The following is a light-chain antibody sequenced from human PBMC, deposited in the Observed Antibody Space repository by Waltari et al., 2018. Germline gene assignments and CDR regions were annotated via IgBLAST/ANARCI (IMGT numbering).Light chain of an antibody. V-gene: IGLV3-21*03. CDR1: NIGDVS. CDR2: EDD. Sequence: SFVLSQAPSVSVAPGKTATIVCEGNNIGDVSVNWYKQHPGQAPVLVVYEDDRRPSGIPERFSGSNSGNTAALTISWVEAGDEADYYCQVWTNTDDHPVFGGGTKLTVL. J-gene: IGLJ2*01. CDR3: QVWTNTDDHPV.